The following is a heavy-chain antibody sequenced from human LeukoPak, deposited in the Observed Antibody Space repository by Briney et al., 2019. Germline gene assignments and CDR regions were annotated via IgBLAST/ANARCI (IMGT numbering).Heavy chain of an antibody. V-gene: IGHV1-46*01. CDR1: GYTFTSYY. J-gene: IGHJ4*02. D-gene: IGHD2-15*01. Sequence: ASVKVSCKASGYTFTSYYMHWVRQAPGQGLEWMGIINPSGGSTGYAQKFQGRVTMTRDMSTSTVYMELSSLRSEDTAVYYCARDGYCSGGSCSPNDYWGQGTLVTVSS. CDR2: INPSGGST. CDR3: ARDGYCSGGSCSPNDY.